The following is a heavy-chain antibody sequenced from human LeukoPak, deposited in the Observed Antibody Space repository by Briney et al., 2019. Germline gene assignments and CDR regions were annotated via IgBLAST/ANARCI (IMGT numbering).Heavy chain of an antibody. CDR3: ARAQTMVAATPGGY. CDR2: IIPIFGTA. J-gene: IGHJ4*02. Sequence: ASVKVSCKASGGTFSSYAISWVRQAPGQGLEWMGGIIPIFGTANYAQKFQGRVTITADESTSTAYMELSSLRSEDTAVYYCARAQTMVAATPGGYWGQGTLVTVSS. V-gene: IGHV1-69*13. D-gene: IGHD2-15*01. CDR1: GGTFSSYA.